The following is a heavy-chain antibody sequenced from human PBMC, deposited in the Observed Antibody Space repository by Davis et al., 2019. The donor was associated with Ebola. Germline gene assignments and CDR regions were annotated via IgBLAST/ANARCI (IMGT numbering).Heavy chain of an antibody. CDR2: IYYSGST. D-gene: IGHD3-3*01. CDR1: GGSISSGDYY. V-gene: IGHV4-30-4*01. CDR3: ARVLSMYYDFWSGDRGNWFDP. Sequence: SETLSLTCTVSGGSISSGDYYWSWIRQPPGKGLEWIGYIYYSGSTYYNPSLKSRVTISVDTSKNQFSLKLSSVTAADTAVYYCARVLSMYYDFWSGDRGNWFDPWGQGTLVTVSS. J-gene: IGHJ5*02.